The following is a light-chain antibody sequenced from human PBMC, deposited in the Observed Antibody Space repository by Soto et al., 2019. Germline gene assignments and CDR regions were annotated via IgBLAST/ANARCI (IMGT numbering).Light chain of an antibody. CDR2: GAS. CDR1: QSVTSSY. V-gene: IGKV3-20*01. CDR3: QQYGSSPQT. J-gene: IGKJ1*01. Sequence: EIMLTQSPGTVSLSPGERATLSCRASQSVTSSYLAWYQQKPGQAPRLLIYGASSRATGIPDRFSGSGSGTDFTLTISRLEPEDFAVYYCQQYGSSPQTFGQGTKVEIK.